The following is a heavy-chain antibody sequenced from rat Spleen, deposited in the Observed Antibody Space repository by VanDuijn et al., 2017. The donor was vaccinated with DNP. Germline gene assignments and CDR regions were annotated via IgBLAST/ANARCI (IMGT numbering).Heavy chain of an antibody. Sequence: QVQLKESGPGLVQPSQTLSLTCTVSGFSLTSYNVHWVRQPTGKGLEWMGIIWTGGSTDYNSALKSRLGISRDASKRQVFLKMNSLQTEAAAIYDCTRDWNNLDYWGQGVMVTVSS. CDR3: TRDWNNLDY. J-gene: IGHJ2*01. V-gene: IGHV2-30*01. CDR2: IWTGGST. D-gene: IGHD1-10*01. CDR1: GFSLTSYN.